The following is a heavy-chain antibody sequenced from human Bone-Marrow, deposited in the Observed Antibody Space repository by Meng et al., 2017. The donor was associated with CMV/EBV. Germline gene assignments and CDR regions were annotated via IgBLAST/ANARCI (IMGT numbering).Heavy chain of an antibody. Sequence: SCPTLVKPTQTLTLTCTFSGFSLSTSGMRVSWIRQPPGKALEWLARIDWDDDKFYSTSLKTRRTISKDTSKNQVVLTMTNMDPVDTATYYCARIHSGGNDGMDVWGQGTTVTVSS. V-gene: IGHV2-70D*14. CDR3: ARIHSGGNDGMDV. J-gene: IGHJ6*02. CDR1: GFSLSTSGMR. CDR2: IDWDDDK. D-gene: IGHD4-23*01.